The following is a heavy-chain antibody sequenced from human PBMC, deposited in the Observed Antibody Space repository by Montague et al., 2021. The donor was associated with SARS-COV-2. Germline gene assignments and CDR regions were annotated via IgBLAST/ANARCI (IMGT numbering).Heavy chain of an antibody. J-gene: IGHJ3*02. CDR2: IYYSGST. D-gene: IGHD3-22*01. Sequence: IYYSGSTYYNPSLKSRVTISVDTSKNQFSLKLSSVTAADTAVYYFARVRITMIVVVDAFDIWGQGTMVTVSS. V-gene: IGHV4-31*02. CDR3: ARVRITMIVVVDAFDI.